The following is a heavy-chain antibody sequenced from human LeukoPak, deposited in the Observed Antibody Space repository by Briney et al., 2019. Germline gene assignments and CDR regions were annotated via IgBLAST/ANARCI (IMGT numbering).Heavy chain of an antibody. CDR1: GYTFTSYD. J-gene: IGHJ6*02. Sequence: ASVKVSCKASGYTFTSYDINWVRQAPGQGLEWMGWISGYNGNTNYAQKLQGRVTMTTDTSTSTAYMELRSLRSDDTAVYYCARDLIGGRKDGNYYYGMDVWGQGTTVTVSS. D-gene: IGHD3-9*01. CDR3: ARDLIGGRKDGNYYYGMDV. CDR2: ISGYNGNT. V-gene: IGHV1-18*01.